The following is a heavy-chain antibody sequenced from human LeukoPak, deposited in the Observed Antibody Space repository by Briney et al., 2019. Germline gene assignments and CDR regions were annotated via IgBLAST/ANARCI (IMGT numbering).Heavy chain of an antibody. J-gene: IGHJ3*02. D-gene: IGHD3-22*01. CDR2: IWYDGSNK. CDR1: GFTFSSYW. V-gene: IGHV3-33*08. Sequence: PGGSLRLSCAASGFTFSSYWMHWVRQAPGKGLEWVAVIWYDGSNKYYADSVKGRFTISRDNSKNTLYLQMNSLRAEDTAVYYCARAGVEYYYDSSGYHDAFDIWGQGTMVTVSS. CDR3: ARAGVEYYYDSSGYHDAFDI.